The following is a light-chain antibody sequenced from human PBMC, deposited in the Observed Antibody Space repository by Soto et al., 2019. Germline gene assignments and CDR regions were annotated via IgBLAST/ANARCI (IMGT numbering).Light chain of an antibody. CDR1: SSDDGDYNY. Sequence: QSALTQPASVSGSPGQSIAISCTGTSSDDGDYNYVSWYQQHPGKAPKLMIFDVSNRPSGVSNRFSGSKSGNTASLTISGLQAEDEADYYCSSYASSSTRVFGGGTQLTVL. CDR3: SSYASSSTRV. V-gene: IGLV2-14*01. CDR2: DVS. J-gene: IGLJ3*02.